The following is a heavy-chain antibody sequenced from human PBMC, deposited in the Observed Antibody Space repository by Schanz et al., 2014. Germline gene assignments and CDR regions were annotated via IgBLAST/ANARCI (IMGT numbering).Heavy chain of an antibody. J-gene: IGHJ2*01. V-gene: IGHV1-69*04. CDR3: ARLSVAGRPHVNYWYFDL. CDR1: GYTFTDYG. D-gene: IGHD6-19*01. Sequence: QVQLVQSGAEVKKPGASVKVSCKASGYTFTDYGVIWVRQAPGQGLEWMGRIIPILGIANYAQKLQGRVTFTADKSTSTAYMELSSLKSDDTAVYYCARLSVAGRPHVNYWYFDLWGRGTLVTVSS. CDR2: IIPILGIA.